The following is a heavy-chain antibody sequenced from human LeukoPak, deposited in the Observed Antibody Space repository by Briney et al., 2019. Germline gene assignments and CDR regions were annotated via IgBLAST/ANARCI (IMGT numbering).Heavy chain of an antibody. J-gene: IGHJ4*02. Sequence: ASAKVSCKASGYTFTSYAMNWVRQAPGQGLEWMGWINTNTGNPTYARGSTGRFVFSLDTSASTAYLQISGLKAEDTAVYYCARGYCSTTSCYGGSYWGQGTLVTVSS. CDR3: ARGYCSTTSCYGGSY. CDR1: GYTFTSYA. V-gene: IGHV7-4-1*02. D-gene: IGHD2-2*01. CDR2: INTNTGNP.